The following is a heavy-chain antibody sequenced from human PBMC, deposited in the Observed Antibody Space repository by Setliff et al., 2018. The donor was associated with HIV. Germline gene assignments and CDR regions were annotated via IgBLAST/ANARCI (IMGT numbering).Heavy chain of an antibody. J-gene: IGHJ5*02. D-gene: IGHD2-15*01. CDR1: GYTFINYG. V-gene: IGHV1-18*04. CDR3: ARGGPPRVATLYWFDP. Sequence: GASVKVSCKAPGYTFINYGINWLRQAPGQGLEWMGWINTYNGNTKYGQKFQGSVTMTTDTSTSTVYMELRSLTSDDTALYYCARGGPPRVATLYWFDPWGQGTLVTVSS. CDR2: INTYNGNT.